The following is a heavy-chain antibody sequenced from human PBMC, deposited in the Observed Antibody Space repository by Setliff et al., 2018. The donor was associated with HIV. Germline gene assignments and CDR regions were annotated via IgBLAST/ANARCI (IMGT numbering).Heavy chain of an antibody. V-gene: IGHV3-7*03. CDR3: ARGPVAGTLFDY. CDR1: GFTFSSYW. J-gene: IGHJ4*02. Sequence: GSLRLSCAASGFTFSSYWMSWVRQAPGKGLEWVANIKQDGIEKYYVDSVKGRFTISRDSAKNSLYLQMNSLRAEDMAVYYCARGPVAGTLFDYWGQRTLVTVSS. D-gene: IGHD6-19*01. CDR2: IKQDGIEK.